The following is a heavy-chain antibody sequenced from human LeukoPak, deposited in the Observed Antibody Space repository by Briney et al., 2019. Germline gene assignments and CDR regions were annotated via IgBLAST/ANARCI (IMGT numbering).Heavy chain of an antibody. V-gene: IGHV1-2*04. D-gene: IGHD6-13*01. J-gene: IGHJ3*02. Sequence: ASVKVSCKASGYTFTGYYMHWVRQAPGQGLEWMGWINPNSGGTNYAQKFQGWVTMTRDTSISTAYMELSRLRSDDTAVYYCARVTRGDSSSWYVAFDIWGQGTMVTVSS. CDR1: GYTFTGYY. CDR3: ARVTRGDSSSWYVAFDI. CDR2: INPNSGGT.